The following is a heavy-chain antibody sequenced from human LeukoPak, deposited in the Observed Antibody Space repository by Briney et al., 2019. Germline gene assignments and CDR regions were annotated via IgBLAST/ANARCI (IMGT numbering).Heavy chain of an antibody. CDR1: GYTFTSYY. J-gene: IGHJ4*02. D-gene: IGHD7-27*01. V-gene: IGHV1-46*01. Sequence: ASVKVSCKASGYTFTSYYMHWVRQAPGQGLEWMGIINPSGGSTSYAQKFQGRVTMTTDTSTSTAYMELRSLRSDDTAVYYCARYLGTPTRFDYWGQGTLVTVSS. CDR2: INPSGGST. CDR3: ARYLGTPTRFDY.